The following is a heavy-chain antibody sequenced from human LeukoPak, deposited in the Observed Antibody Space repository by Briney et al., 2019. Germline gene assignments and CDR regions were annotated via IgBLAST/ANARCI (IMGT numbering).Heavy chain of an antibody. D-gene: IGHD3-10*01. CDR1: GDSISSYY. CDR2: IHYSGST. CDR3: ARVSPSSGSYLNWFDP. J-gene: IGHJ5*02. Sequence: SETLSLTCTVSGDSISSYYWSWIRQPPGKGLEWIGYIHYSGSTKYNPSLKSRVTISLDTSKNQFSLKLTSVTAADAAVYYCARVSPSSGSYLNWFDPWGQGILVTVSS. V-gene: IGHV4-59*01.